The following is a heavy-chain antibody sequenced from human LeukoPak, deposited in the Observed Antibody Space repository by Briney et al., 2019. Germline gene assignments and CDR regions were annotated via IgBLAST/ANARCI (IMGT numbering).Heavy chain of an antibody. D-gene: IGHD3-22*01. V-gene: IGHV3-30*04. CDR1: GFTFSSYA. CDR3: ARTTYYYDSSGFDY. J-gene: IGHJ4*02. CDR2: ISYDGSNK. Sequence: GGSLRLSCAASGFTFSSYAMHWVRQAPGKGLEWVAVISYDGSNKYYADSVKGRFTTSRDNSKNTLYLQMNSLRAEDTAVYYCARTTYYYDSSGFDYWGQGTLVTVSS.